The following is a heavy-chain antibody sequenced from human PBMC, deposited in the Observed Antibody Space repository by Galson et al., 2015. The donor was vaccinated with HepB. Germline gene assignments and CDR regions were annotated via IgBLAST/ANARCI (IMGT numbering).Heavy chain of an antibody. Sequence: SLRLSCAATGFSFNNYSMIWVRQAPGKGLEWISYISDTSNRVSYADSVKGRFTISRDNAKNSLYLQMNSLRAEDTAVYYCVRVSIAGPGTFYWGQGTLVTVSS. CDR1: GFSFNNYS. CDR2: ISDTSNRV. D-gene: IGHD6-6*01. V-gene: IGHV3-48*01. J-gene: IGHJ1*01. CDR3: VRVSIAGPGTFY.